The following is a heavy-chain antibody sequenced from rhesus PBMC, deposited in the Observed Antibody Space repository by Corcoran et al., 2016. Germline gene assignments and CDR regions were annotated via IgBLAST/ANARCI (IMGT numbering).Heavy chain of an antibody. CDR2: ISNGGNST. CDR3: ARDRAGGFDY. D-gene: IGHD1-1*01. V-gene: IGHV3-178*01. Sequence: EVQLVESGGGLAKPGGSLRLSCAASGFTFSDYYMDWFRQAPGKGLEWVSRISNGGNSTWYADSVKGRFTISRENAKNTLYLQMNSLRTEDTAVYYCARDRAGGFDYWGQGVLVTVSS. J-gene: IGHJ4*01. CDR1: GFTFSDYY.